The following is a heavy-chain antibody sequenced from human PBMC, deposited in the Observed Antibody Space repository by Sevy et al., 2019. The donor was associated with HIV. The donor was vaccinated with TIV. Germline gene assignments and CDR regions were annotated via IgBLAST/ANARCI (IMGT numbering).Heavy chain of an antibody. CDR1: GYTFITYY. J-gene: IGHJ3*02. V-gene: IGHV1-46*01. CDR3: ARGGGSCYGKRECWDVFHI. D-gene: IGHD2-15*01. Sequence: ASVKVSCKASGYTFITYYIHWVRQAPGQGLEWMGVINPNGGSTSYAQKFQGRVTMTRDTSTSTVYMELSSLRSEDMAVYYCARGGGSCYGKRECWDVFHIWGQGTMVTVSS. CDR2: INPNGGST.